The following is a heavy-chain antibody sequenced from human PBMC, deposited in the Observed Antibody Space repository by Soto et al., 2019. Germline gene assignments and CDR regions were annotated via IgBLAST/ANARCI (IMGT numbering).Heavy chain of an antibody. V-gene: IGHV3-9*01. CDR2: ISWNSGSI. Sequence: PGGSLRLSCAASGFTFDDYAMHWVRQAPGKGLEWVSGISWNSGSIGYADSVKGRFTISRDNAKNSLYLQMNSLRAEDTALYYCAKDRTVTTFRYFDYWGQGTLVTVSS. CDR3: AKDRTVTTFRYFDY. J-gene: IGHJ4*02. D-gene: IGHD4-17*01. CDR1: GFTFDDYA.